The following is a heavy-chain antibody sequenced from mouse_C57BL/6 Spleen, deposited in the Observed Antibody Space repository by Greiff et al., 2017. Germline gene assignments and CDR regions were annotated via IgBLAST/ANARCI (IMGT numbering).Heavy chain of an antibody. CDR3: ARLDSSGSPFAY. CDR1: GFTFSDYG. Sequence: EVKLVESGGGLVQPGGSLKLSCAASGFTFSDYGMAWVRQAPRKGPEWVAFISNLAYSIYYADTVTGRFTISRENAKNTLYLEMSSLRSEDTAMYYCARLDSSGSPFAYWGQGTLVTVSA. CDR2: ISNLAYSI. V-gene: IGHV5-15*04. D-gene: IGHD3-2*02. J-gene: IGHJ3*01.